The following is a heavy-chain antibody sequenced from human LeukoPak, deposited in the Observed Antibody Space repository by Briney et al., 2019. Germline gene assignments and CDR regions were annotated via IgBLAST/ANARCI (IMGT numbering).Heavy chain of an antibody. CDR2: IYTSGST. V-gene: IGHV4-61*02. Sequence: PSETLSLTCTVSGGSISSGSYYRSWIRQPAGKGLEWIGRIYTSGSTNYNPSLKSRVTISVDTSKNQFSLKLSSVTAADTAVYYCARGSYGGNSWFDPWGQGTLVTVSS. CDR1: GGSISSGSYY. D-gene: IGHD4-23*01. J-gene: IGHJ5*02. CDR3: ARGSYGGNSWFDP.